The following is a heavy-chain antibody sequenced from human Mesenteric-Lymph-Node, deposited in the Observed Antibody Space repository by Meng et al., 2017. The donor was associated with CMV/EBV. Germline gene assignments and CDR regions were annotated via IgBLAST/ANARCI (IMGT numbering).Heavy chain of an antibody. D-gene: IGHD2-2*01. CDR2: ISGSGGAT. J-gene: IGHJ5*02. CDR3: AKDRRGGYCTSSSCYNWFDP. Sequence: FSTYAMSWVRQAPGEGLEWVSAISGSGGATYYVDSVKGRFTISRDNSKNTLYLQMNSLRAEDTAVYYCAKDRRGGYCTSSSCYNWFDPWGQGTLVTVSS. CDR1: FSTYA. V-gene: IGHV3-23*01.